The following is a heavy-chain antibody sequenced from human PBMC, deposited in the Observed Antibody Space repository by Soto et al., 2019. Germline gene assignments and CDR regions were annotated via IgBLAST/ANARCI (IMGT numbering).Heavy chain of an antibody. Sequence: SETLSLTCTVSGGSISSYYWSWIRQPPGKGLEWIGYIYYSGSTNYNPSLKSRVTISVDTSKNQFSLKLSSVTAADTAVHYCARGGGRKIAALYWFDPWGQGTLVTVSS. CDR2: IYYSGST. CDR3: ARGGGRKIAALYWFDP. V-gene: IGHV4-59*01. J-gene: IGHJ5*02. D-gene: IGHD6-6*01. CDR1: GGSISSYY.